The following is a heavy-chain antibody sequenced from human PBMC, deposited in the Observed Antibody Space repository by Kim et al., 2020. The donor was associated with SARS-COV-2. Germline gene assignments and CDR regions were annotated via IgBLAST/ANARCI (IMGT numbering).Heavy chain of an antibody. D-gene: IGHD6-13*01. V-gene: IGHV3-48*03. J-gene: IGHJ6*02. CDR1: GFTFSSYE. CDR2: ISSSGSTI. Sequence: GGSLRLSCAASGFTFSSYEMNWVRQAPGKGLEWVSYISSSGSTIYYADSVKGRFTISRDNAKNSLYLQMNSLRAEDTAVYYCARQNGDSSSWYGFYYYYYGMDVWGQGTTVTVSS. CDR3: ARQNGDSSSWYGFYYYYYGMDV.